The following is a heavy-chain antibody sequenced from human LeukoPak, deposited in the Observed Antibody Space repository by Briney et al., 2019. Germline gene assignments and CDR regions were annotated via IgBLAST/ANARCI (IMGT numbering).Heavy chain of an antibody. CDR1: GFTFSNYW. D-gene: IGHD6-13*01. Sequence: GGSLRLSCAASGFTFSNYWMTWVRQAPGKGPEWVANIKQDGSEKYYVDSVKGRFTFSRDNAKNSLYLQMNSLRAEDTAVYYCARAGAAAGRYYFDYWGQGTLVTVSS. CDR3: ARAGAAAGRYYFDY. V-gene: IGHV3-7*01. J-gene: IGHJ4*02. CDR2: IKQDGSEK.